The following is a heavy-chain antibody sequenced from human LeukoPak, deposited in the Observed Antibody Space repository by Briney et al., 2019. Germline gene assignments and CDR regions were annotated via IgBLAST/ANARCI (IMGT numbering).Heavy chain of an antibody. D-gene: IGHD3-22*01. CDR1: GFTVSSNY. V-gene: IGHV3-53*01. CDR2: IYSGGST. Sequence: GGSLRLSCAASGFTVSSNYMSWVRQAPGKGLEWVSVIYSGGSTYYADSVKGRFTISRDNSKNTLYLQMNSLRAEDTAVYYCARDRRGDSSGYYQFDYWGQGTLVTVSS. CDR3: ARDRRGDSSGYYQFDY. J-gene: IGHJ4*02.